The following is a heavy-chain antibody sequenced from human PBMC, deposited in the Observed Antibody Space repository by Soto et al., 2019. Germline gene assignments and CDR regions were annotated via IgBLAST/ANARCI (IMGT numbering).Heavy chain of an antibody. CDR3: AREKEDEGSSSLRVYYGMDA. J-gene: IGHJ6*04. CDR2: ISSSSYYI. V-gene: IGHV3-21*01. CDR1: VFTLSTYR. D-gene: IGHD6-6*01. Sequence: PRGSLLVACASSVFTLSTYRMTWVRQAPGKGLDWVSSISSSSYYIHYADSVKGRFTISRDSAKNSVYLQLNSLRAEDTAVYYCAREKEDEGSSSLRVYYGMDAWGKGNTVTVSS.